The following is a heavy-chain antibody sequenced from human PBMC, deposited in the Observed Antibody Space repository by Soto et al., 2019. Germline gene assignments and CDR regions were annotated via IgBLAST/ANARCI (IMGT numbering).Heavy chain of an antibody. CDR1: GYSISSGYY. Sequence: KTSETLSLTCAVSGYSISSGYYWGWIRQPPGNGLEWIGSIYHSGSTYYNPSLKSRVTISVDTSKNQFSLKLSSVTAADTAVYYCARDGGPDDFWSGYPNWFDPWGQGTLVTVSS. D-gene: IGHD3-3*01. CDR2: IYHSGST. J-gene: IGHJ5*02. CDR3: ARDGGPDDFWSGYPNWFDP. V-gene: IGHV4-38-2*02.